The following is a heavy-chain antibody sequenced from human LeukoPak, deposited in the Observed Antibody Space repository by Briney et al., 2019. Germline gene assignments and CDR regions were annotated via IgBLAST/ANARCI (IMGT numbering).Heavy chain of an antibody. CDR1: GYTFTSYA. D-gene: IGHD3-22*01. Sequence: GASVKVSCKASGYTFTSYAISWVRQAPGQGLEWMGGIIPIFGTANYAQKFQGRVTITADESTSTAYMELSSLRSEDTAVYYCARDRSGSSGYYYGHFDYWGQGTLVTVSS. J-gene: IGHJ4*02. V-gene: IGHV1-69*13. CDR3: ARDRSGSSGYYYGHFDY. CDR2: IIPIFGTA.